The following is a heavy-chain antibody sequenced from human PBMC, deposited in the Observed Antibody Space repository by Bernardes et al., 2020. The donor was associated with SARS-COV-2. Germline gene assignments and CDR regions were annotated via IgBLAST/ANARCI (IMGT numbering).Heavy chain of an antibody. J-gene: IGHJ4*02. CDR3: GSSSSTCCDQ. Sequence: GSLSLSCAASGITFSRNWMHWVRPAPGKGLVWVSRISGDGSVTNYADPVKGRFIISRDNAKNTLYLQMNSPRDEDTAVYYCGSSSSTCCDQWGQGTLVTVSS. D-gene: IGHD2-2*01. V-gene: IGHV3-74*01. CDR1: GITFSRNW. CDR2: ISGDGSVT.